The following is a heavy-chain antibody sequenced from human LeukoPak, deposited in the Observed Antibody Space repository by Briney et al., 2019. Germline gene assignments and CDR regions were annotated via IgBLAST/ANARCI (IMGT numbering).Heavy chain of an antibody. Sequence: SETLFLTCTVFGGSISTYYWTWIRQPPGKGLEWIGDNPYTGSTNHNPSLKSRVTMSVDTSKNQFSLKLSSVTAADTAVYYCARGRSGGDWFDSWGQGTLVTVSS. CDR1: GGSISTYY. CDR2: NPYTGST. CDR3: ARGRSGGDWFDS. V-gene: IGHV4-59*01. D-gene: IGHD3-10*01. J-gene: IGHJ5*01.